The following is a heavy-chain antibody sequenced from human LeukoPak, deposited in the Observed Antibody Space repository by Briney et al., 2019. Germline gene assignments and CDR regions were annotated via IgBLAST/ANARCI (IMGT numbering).Heavy chain of an antibody. CDR2: ISYDGSNK. CDR3: ASRKEDTTMVTGKYYYMDV. CDR1: GFTFSSYS. J-gene: IGHJ6*03. Sequence: PGGSLRLSCAASGFTFSSYSMHWVRQAPGKGLEWVAVISYDGSNKYYADSVKGRFTISRDNSKNTLYLQMNSLRAEDTAVYYCASRKEDTTMVTGKYYYMDVWGKGTTVTVSS. D-gene: IGHD5-18*01. V-gene: IGHV3-30*04.